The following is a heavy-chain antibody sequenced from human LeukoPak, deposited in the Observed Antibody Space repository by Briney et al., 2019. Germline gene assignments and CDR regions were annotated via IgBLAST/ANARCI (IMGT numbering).Heavy chain of an antibody. CDR2: IYSGGST. V-gene: IGHV3-53*01. CDR3: ARELRYYDSPYYFDY. CDR1: GFTVSSNY. J-gene: IGHJ4*02. Sequence: PGGSLRLSCAASGFTVSSNYMSWVRQAPGKGLEWVSVIYSGGSTYYADSVKGRFTISRDNSKNTLYLQMNSLRAEDTAVYYCARELRYYDSPYYFDYWGQGTLVTVSS. D-gene: IGHD3-22*01.